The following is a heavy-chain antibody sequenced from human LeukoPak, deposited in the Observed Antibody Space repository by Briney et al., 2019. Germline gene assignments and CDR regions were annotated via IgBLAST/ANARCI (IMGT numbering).Heavy chain of an antibody. CDR2: IRYDGSNE. J-gene: IGHJ4*02. CDR1: GFTFGAYG. D-gene: IGHD5-24*01. Sequence: PGGSLRLSCAASGFTFGAYGIHWVRQAPGKGLEWVAFIRYDGSNEYYADSVKGRFTISRDNSKNTLYLQMNSLRAEDTAVYYCALEDGYFDYWGQGTLVTVSS. CDR3: ALEDGYFDY. V-gene: IGHV3-30*02.